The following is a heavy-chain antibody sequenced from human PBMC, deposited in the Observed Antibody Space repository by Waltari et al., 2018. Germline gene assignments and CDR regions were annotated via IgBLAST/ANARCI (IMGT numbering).Heavy chain of an antibody. CDR3: ARVRYSGNYYYFDS. V-gene: IGHV4-59*01. CDR1: AFSISSSY. J-gene: IGHJ4*02. CDR2: IYSSGST. Sequence: QLQLQESGPGLVKPSETLSLTCTVSAFSISSSYWSWIRQPPGKGLEWIGYIYSSGSTYYNPSLQSRVTISVDTSKSHVSLTLTSVTAADTAVYYCARVRYSGNYYYFDSWGRGTLVTVSS. D-gene: IGHD1-26*01.